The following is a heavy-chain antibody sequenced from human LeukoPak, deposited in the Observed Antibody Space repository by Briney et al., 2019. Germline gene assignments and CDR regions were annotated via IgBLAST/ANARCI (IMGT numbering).Heavy chain of an antibody. J-gene: IGHJ5*02. CDR1: GGSISSYY. CDR2: IYYSGST. Sequence: SETLSLTCTVSGGSISSYYWSWIRQPPGKGLEWIGYIYYSGSTNYNPSLKSRVTISVDTSKNQFSLRLSSVTAADTAVYYCARLVSFYDYVWGRYRQAWFDPWGQGTLVTVSS. CDR3: ARLVSFYDYVWGRYRQAWFDP. D-gene: IGHD3-16*02. V-gene: IGHV4-59*08.